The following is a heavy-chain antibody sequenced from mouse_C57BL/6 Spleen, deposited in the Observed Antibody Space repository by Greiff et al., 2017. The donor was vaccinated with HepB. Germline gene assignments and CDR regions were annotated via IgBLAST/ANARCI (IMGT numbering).Heavy chain of an antibody. J-gene: IGHJ1*03. Sequence: QVQLQQPGAELVRPGTSVKLSCKASGYTFTSYWMHWVKQRPGQGLEWIGVIDPSDSYTNYNQKFKGKATLTVDTSSSTAYMQLSSLTSEDSAVYYCARIGTGFDVWGTGTTVTVSS. CDR1: GYTFTSYW. CDR2: IDPSDSYT. CDR3: ARIGTGFDV. V-gene: IGHV1-59*01. D-gene: IGHD3-3*01.